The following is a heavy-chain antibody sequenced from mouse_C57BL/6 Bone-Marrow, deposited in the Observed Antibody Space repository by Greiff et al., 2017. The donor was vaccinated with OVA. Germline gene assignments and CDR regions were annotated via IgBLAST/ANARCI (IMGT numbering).Heavy chain of an antibody. CDR1: GYTFTSYW. J-gene: IGHJ2*01. CDR3: ARSGAYYSNYGY. Sequence: VQLQQPGAELVKPGASVKLSCKASGYTFTSYWMHWVKQRPGQGLEWIGMIHPNSGSTNYNEKFKSKATLTVDKSSSTAYMQLSSLTSEDSAVYYCARSGAYYSNYGYWGQGTTLTVSS. CDR2: IHPNSGST. V-gene: IGHV1-64*01. D-gene: IGHD2-5*01.